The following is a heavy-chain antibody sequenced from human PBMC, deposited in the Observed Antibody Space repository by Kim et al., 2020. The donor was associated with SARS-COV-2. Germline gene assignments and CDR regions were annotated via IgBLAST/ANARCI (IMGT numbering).Heavy chain of an antibody. CDR2: IDSSGTT. CDR1: GGSISSTTDS. J-gene: IGHJ5*01. CDR3: ARHLRSSSWFDS. D-gene: IGHD6-13*01. Sequence: SETLSLTCTISGGSISSTTDSWNWFRQPPGDELEWIGGIDSSGTTYYNPSLKSRLTLSAETSKNQFSVKLTSVTAADTAVFYCARHLRSSSWFDSWGQGT. V-gene: IGHV4-39*01.